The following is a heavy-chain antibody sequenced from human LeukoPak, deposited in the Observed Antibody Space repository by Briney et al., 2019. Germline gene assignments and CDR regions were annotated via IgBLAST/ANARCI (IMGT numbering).Heavy chain of an antibody. Sequence: GESLKISCKGSGYGFTSYWIGWVRPLPGKGLEWMGIIYPGDSDTRYSPSFQGQVTISADKSISTAYLQWSSLKASDTAMYYCARHPKPYDAFDIWGQGTMVTVSS. CDR2: IYPGDSDT. J-gene: IGHJ3*02. CDR3: ARHPKPYDAFDI. CDR1: GYGFTSYW. V-gene: IGHV5-51*01.